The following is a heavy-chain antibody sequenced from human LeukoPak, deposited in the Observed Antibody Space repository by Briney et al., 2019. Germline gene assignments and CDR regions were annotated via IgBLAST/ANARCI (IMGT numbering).Heavy chain of an antibody. CDR2: ISGSGGST. CDR3: ARTALGGGGTMTTVTTVDY. Sequence: PGGSLRLSCAASGFTFSSYAMSWVRQAPGKGLEWVSGISGSGGSTYYADSVKGRFTISRDNSKNTLYLQMNSLRAEDTAVYYCARTALGGGGTMTTVTTVDYWGQGTLVTVSS. J-gene: IGHJ4*02. V-gene: IGHV3-23*01. D-gene: IGHD4-17*01. CDR1: GFTFSSYA.